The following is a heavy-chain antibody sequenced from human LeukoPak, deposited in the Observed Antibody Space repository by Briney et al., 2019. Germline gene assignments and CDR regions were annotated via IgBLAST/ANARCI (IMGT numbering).Heavy chain of an antibody. V-gene: IGHV4-4*07. CDR1: GGSISSYY. J-gene: IGHJ4*02. D-gene: IGHD4-17*01. Sequence: SETLSLTCTVSGGSISSYYWSWIRQPAGKGLEGVGRIYISGSTNYNPSLKSRVTMSLDTSKNQFSLRLSSVTAADTAVYYCARGAGETTGYYWGQGTLVTVSS. CDR3: ARGAGETTGYY. CDR2: IYISGST.